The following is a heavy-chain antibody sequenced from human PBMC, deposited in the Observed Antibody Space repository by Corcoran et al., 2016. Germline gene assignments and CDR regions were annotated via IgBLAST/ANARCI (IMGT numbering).Heavy chain of an antibody. Sequence: EVRLVESGGGLVQPGGSLRLPCAAPGFTFSSYSMNWVRQAPGKGLEWVLYISSSSSTIYYPGAVKGRFPISSENAKNSLYLEMNSLRDEETAGYYCARDSGGLAVDAFDIWRQGTMVTVSS. V-gene: IGHV3-48*02. CDR1: GFTFSSYS. CDR2: ISSSSSTI. J-gene: IGHJ3*02. D-gene: IGHD6-19*01. CDR3: ARDSGGLAVDAFDI.